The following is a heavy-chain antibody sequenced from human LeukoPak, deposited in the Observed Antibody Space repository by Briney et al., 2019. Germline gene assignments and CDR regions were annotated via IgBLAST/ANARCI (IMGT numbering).Heavy chain of an antibody. CDR3: ARDVRDISVGLWFGESHDAFDI. Sequence: PGGSLRLSCAASGFTFSDYYMSWIRQAPGKGLEWVSYISSSGSTIYYADSVKGRFTISRDNAKNSLYLQMNSLRAEDTAVYYCARDVRDISVGLWFGESHDAFDIWGQGTMVTVSS. D-gene: IGHD3-10*01. CDR1: GFTFSDYY. CDR2: ISSSGSTI. V-gene: IGHV3-11*01. J-gene: IGHJ3*02.